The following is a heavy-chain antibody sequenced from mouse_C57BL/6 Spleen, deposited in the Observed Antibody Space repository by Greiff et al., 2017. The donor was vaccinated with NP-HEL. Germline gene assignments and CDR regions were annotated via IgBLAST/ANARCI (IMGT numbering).Heavy chain of an antibody. Sequence: QVQLQQPGAELVMPGASVKLSCKASGYTFTSYWMHWVKQRPGQGLEWIGEIDPSDSYTNYNQKFKGKSTLTVDKSSSTAYMQLSSLTSEDSAVYDCARRSIYYDYAYFDYWGKGTTVTVSS. J-gene: IGHJ2*01. V-gene: IGHV1-69*01. CDR1: GYTFTSYW. CDR2: IDPSDSYT. CDR3: ARRSIYYDYAYFDY. D-gene: IGHD2-4*01.